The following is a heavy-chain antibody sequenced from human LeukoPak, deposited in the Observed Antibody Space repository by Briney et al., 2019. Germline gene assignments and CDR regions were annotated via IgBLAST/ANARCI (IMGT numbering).Heavy chain of an antibody. J-gene: IGHJ4*02. Sequence: GSLRLSCAASGFTFSSDGMSWIRQPPGKGLKWIGEINHSGSTNYNPSLKSRVTISVDTSKNQFSLKLSSVTAADTAVYYCARRCRTSHCYISPWFDYWGQGTLVTVSS. V-gene: IGHV4-34*01. CDR3: ARRCRTSHCYISPWFDY. D-gene: IGHD2-2*01. CDR1: GFTFSSDG. CDR2: INHSGST.